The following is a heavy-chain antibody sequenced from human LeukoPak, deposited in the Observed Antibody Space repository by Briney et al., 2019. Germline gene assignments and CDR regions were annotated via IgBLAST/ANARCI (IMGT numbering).Heavy chain of an antibody. V-gene: IGHV1-24*01. Sequence: ASVKVFCKVSGYTLTELSMHWVRQAPGKGLEWMGGFDPEDGETIYAQKFQGRVTMTEDTSTDTAYMELSSLRSEDTAVYYCATYESSGSYGGTNWFDPWGQGTLVTVSS. D-gene: IGHD3-10*01. CDR3: ATYESSGSYGGTNWFDP. CDR2: FDPEDGET. CDR1: GYTLTELS. J-gene: IGHJ5*02.